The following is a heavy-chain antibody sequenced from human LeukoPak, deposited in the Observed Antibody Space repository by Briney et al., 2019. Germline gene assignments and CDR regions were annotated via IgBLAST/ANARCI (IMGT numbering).Heavy chain of an antibody. D-gene: IGHD6-19*01. CDR2: ISGSSSYI. J-gene: IGHJ4*02. CDR1: GFTFSSYN. Sequence: PGGSLRLSCAGSGFTFSSYNMNWVRQAPGKGLEWVSSISGSSSYIYYADSVKGRFTISRGNAKNSLYLQMNSLRAEDTAVYHCARDRITVAATETSFDYWGQGTLVTVSS. V-gene: IGHV3-21*01. CDR3: ARDRITVAATETSFDY.